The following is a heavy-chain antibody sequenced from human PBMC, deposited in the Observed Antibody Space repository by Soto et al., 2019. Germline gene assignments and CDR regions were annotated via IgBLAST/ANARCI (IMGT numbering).Heavy chain of an antibody. Sequence: QVQLQESGPGLVKPSGTLSLTCAVSNGSITNDNWWSWVRQSPGKGLEWIGDIYHTGSTNYNPSLKSRVIRSMDKAKHNFSLRLSSVTAADTAVYYCARIGGALDKIAGGFGPWGQGTLVTVSS. D-gene: IGHD3-16*01. CDR1: NGSITNDNW. J-gene: IGHJ5*02. CDR2: IYHTGST. V-gene: IGHV4-4*02. CDR3: ARIGGALDKIAGGFGP.